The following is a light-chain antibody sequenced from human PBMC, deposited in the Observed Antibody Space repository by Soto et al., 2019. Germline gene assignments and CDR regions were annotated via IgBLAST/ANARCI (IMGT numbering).Light chain of an antibody. CDR1: SSNIGAGYD. Sequence: QSVLTQPPSVSGAPGQRVIISCTGSSSNIGAGYDVHWYQQLPGTAPRLLIYDNNNRPSGVPARFSVSKSDTSASLVITGLQPEDEADYYCQSYDSSLSGSYVFGTGTKVTVL. V-gene: IGLV1-40*01. CDR2: DNN. CDR3: QSYDSSLSGSYV. J-gene: IGLJ1*01.